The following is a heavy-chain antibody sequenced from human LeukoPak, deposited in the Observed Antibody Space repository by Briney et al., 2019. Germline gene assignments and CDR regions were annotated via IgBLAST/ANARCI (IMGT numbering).Heavy chain of an antibody. D-gene: IGHD3-10*01. V-gene: IGHV3-23*01. CDR3: ARAVSTMVRGEIDY. CDR1: GFTFGNYA. J-gene: IGHJ4*02. CDR2: ISGTGSST. Sequence: GGSLRLSCEASGFTFGNYAMNWVRQAPGKGLEWVSTISGTGSSTYYADSAKGRFTISRDNAKNTLYLQMNSLRAEDTAVYYCARAVSTMVRGEIDYWGQGTLVTVSS.